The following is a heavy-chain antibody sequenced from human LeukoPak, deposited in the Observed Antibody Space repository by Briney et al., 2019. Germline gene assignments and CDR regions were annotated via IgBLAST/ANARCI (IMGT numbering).Heavy chain of an antibody. CDR3: ARVARWGFWFDP. CDR1: GYTFTRYY. J-gene: IGHJ5*02. D-gene: IGHD7-27*01. Sequence: ASVNVSCKASGYTFTRYYMHWVRQAPGQGLEWMGIINPSGGSTSYAQKFQGRVTMTRDTSTSTVYMELSSLASEDTAVYYCARVARWGFWFDPWGQGTLVTVSS. CDR2: INPSGGST. V-gene: IGHV1-46*01.